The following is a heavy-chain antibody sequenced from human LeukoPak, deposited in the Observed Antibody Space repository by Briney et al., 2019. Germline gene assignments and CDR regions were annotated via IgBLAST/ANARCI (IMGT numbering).Heavy chain of an antibody. CDR2: INSDGSST. D-gene: IGHD6-13*01. V-gene: IGHV3-74*01. Sequence: GGSLRLSCAASGFTFSNAWMSWVRQAPGKGLVWVSRINSDGSSTSYADSVKGRFTISRDNAKNTLYLQTNSLRAEDTAVYYCARSGPYSSSWSPLDYWGQGTLVTVSS. CDR3: ARSGPYSSSWSPLDY. J-gene: IGHJ4*02. CDR1: GFTFSNAW.